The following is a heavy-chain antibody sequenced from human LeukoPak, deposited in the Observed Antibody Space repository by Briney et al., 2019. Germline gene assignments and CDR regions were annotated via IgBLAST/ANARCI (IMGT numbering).Heavy chain of an antibody. CDR3: ATSARIAAAGTLDY. CDR2: ISGSGGST. D-gene: IGHD6-13*01. J-gene: IGHJ4*02. V-gene: IGHV3-23*01. Sequence: GRSLRLSCAASGFTFSSYAMSWVRQAPGKGLEWVSAISGSGGSTYYADSVKGRSTISRDNSKNTLYLQMNSLRAEDTAVYYCATSARIAAAGTLDYWGQGTLVTVSS. CDR1: GFTFSSYA.